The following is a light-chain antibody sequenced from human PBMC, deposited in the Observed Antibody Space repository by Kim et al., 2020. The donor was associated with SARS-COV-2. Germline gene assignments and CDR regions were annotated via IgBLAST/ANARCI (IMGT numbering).Light chain of an antibody. Sequence: QRVTISCTGSSSNIGAGYDVHWYQQLPGTAPKLLIYGNSSRPSGVPDRFSGSKSGTSASLAITELQAEDEADYYCQSYDSSLSAVVFGGGTQLTVL. CDR1: SSNIGAGYD. CDR2: GNS. CDR3: QSYDSSLSAVV. J-gene: IGLJ2*01. V-gene: IGLV1-40*01.